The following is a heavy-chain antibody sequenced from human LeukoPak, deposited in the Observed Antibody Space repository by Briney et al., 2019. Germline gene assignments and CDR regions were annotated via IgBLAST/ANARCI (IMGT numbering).Heavy chain of an antibody. CDR2: INPNSGGT. V-gene: IGHV1-2*02. CDR1: GYTFTGYY. CDR3: ARVRSSAAPNQPIDY. J-gene: IGHJ4*02. D-gene: IGHD6-13*01. Sequence: ASVKVSCKASGYTFTGYYMHWVRQAPGQGLEWMGWINPNSGGTNYAQKFQGRVTMTRDTSISTAYMELRSLRSDDTAVYYCARVRSSAAPNQPIDYWGQGTLVTVSS.